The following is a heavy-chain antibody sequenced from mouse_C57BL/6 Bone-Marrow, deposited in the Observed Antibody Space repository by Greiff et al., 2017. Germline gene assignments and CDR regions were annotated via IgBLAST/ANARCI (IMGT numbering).Heavy chain of an antibody. Sequence: QVQLQQPGAELVKPGASVKMSCKASGYTFTSYWITWVKQRPGQGLEWIGDIYPGSGSTNYNEKFKSKATLTVDTSYSTAYMQLSSLTSEDSAVYYGARDELGHEYYFDYWGQGTTLTVSS. CDR3: ARDELGHEYYFDY. CDR2: IYPGSGST. D-gene: IGHD4-1*01. V-gene: IGHV1-55*01. CDR1: GYTFTSYW. J-gene: IGHJ2*01.